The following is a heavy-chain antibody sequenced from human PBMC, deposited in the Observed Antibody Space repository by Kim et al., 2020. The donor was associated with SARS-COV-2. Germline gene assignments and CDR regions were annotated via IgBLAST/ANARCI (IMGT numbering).Heavy chain of an antibody. Sequence: SEKYYAESVKGRFTNTRDNSKITLYLQMSSLRVEDTATFYCARDFHDFDFWGQGTMVTVS. CDR2: SEK. V-gene: IGHV3-30*03. CDR3: ARDFHDFDF. J-gene: IGHJ3*01.